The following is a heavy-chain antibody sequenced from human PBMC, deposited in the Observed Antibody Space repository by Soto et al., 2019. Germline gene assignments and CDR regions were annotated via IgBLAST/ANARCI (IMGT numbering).Heavy chain of an antibody. J-gene: IGHJ6*02. V-gene: IGHV5-51*07. Sequence: PGESLKISCKGSGYSFTSYWIGWVHQMPGKGLEWMGIIYPGDSDTRYSPSFQGQVTISADKSISTAYLQWSSLKASDTAMYYCSRGFSVYDYKFAPGYYYYGMDVWGQGTTVTVSS. D-gene: IGHD5-12*01. CDR3: SRGFSVYDYKFAPGYYYYGMDV. CDR2: IYPGDSDT. CDR1: GYSFTSYW.